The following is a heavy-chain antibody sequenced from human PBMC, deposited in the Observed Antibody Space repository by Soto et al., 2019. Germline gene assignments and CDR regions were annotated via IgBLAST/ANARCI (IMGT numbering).Heavy chain of an antibody. CDR1: GYTFNSYA. J-gene: IGHJ5*01. V-gene: IGHV1-18*01. D-gene: IGHD2-15*01. CDR2: ISPSTGDT. CDR3: VRCYCSVGSCYACWHFDF. Sequence: QVKLVQSGGEVKKPGASVKVSCQASGYTFNSYAISWVRQAPGQGLEWMGWISPSTGDTDQAQNFQDRVIMTLDISNNTAFMVLRSLGSDDTAVYYCVRCYCSVGSCYACWHFDFWGRGTLVTVSS.